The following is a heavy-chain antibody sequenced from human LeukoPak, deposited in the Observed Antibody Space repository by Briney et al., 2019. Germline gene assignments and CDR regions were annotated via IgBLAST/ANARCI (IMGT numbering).Heavy chain of an antibody. CDR2: IYYSGST. CDR3: AREYRNSSPDY. J-gene: IGHJ4*02. Sequence: SETLSLTCTISGGSISSFYWSWIRQPPGKGLEWIGFIYYSGSTNYNPSLKSRVTISVDTSKNQFSLKLTSVTAADTAVYYCAREYRNSSPDYWGQGTLVTVSS. CDR1: GGSISSFY. D-gene: IGHD6-13*01. V-gene: IGHV4-59*01.